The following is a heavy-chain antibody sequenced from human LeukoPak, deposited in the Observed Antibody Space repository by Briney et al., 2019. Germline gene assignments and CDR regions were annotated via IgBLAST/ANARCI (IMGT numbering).Heavy chain of an antibody. Sequence: PSETLSLTCTVSGGSISSYYWSWIRQPAGKGLEWIGRIYTSGSTNYNPSLKSRVTISVDTSKNQFSLKLSSVTAADTAVYYCAREGTIFGVVIRVDPWGQGTLVTVSS. J-gene: IGHJ5*02. V-gene: IGHV4-4*07. CDR3: AREGTIFGVVIRVDP. D-gene: IGHD3-3*01. CDR1: GGSISSYY. CDR2: IYTSGST.